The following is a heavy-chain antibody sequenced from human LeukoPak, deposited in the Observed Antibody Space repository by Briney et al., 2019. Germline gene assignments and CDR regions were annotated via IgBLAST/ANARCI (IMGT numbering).Heavy chain of an antibody. CDR2: ISGSGGST. Sequence: GGSLRLSCAASGFTFSSYAMSWVRQAPGKGLEWVSAISGSGGSTYYADSVKGRFTISRDNSKNTLCLQMNSLRAEDTAVYYCAKDHPGLDYYDSSESWFDPWGQGTLVTVSS. D-gene: IGHD3-22*01. CDR3: AKDHPGLDYYDSSESWFDP. J-gene: IGHJ5*02. CDR1: GFTFSSYA. V-gene: IGHV3-23*01.